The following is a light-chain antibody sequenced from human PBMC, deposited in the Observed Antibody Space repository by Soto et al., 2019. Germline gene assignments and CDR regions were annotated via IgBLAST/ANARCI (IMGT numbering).Light chain of an antibody. CDR3: CSYAASNSLYV. CDR2: EVS. J-gene: IGLJ1*01. CDR1: SSDVGGYNY. V-gene: IGLV2-8*01. Sequence: QSVLTQPPSASGSPGQSVTISCTGTSSDVGGYNYVSWYQQHPGKAPKLMIYEVSKRPSGVADRFSGSKSGNTASLTVSWGQAEDEADDYYCSYAASNSLYVFGTGTKLTVL.